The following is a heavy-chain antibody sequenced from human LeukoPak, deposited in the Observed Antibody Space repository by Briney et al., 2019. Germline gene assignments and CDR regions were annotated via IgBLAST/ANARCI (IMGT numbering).Heavy chain of an antibody. CDR3: ARALSTVVTRRLFDY. J-gene: IGHJ4*02. CDR2: IYYSGST. CDR1: GGSISSGGYY. D-gene: IGHD4-17*01. V-gene: IGHV4-31*03. Sequence: SETLSLTCTVSGGSISSGGYYWSWLRQHPGKGLEWIGYIYYSGSTYYNPSLKSRVTISVDTSKNQFSLKLSSVTAADTAVYYCARALSTVVTRRLFDYWGQGTLVTVSS.